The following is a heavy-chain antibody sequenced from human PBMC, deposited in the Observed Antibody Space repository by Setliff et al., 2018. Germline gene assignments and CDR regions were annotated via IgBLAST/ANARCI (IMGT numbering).Heavy chain of an antibody. CDR2: ISPYTGKT. D-gene: IGHD2-21*02. J-gene: IGHJ5*02. Sequence: ASVKVSCKASGYTFSDYIINWVRQAPGQGLEWVGWISPYTGKTYFAQKLQGRVTMTTDTSTATAYMELRSLRSDDTSIYYCAGTDAYCAGDCSISWGQGTLVTVSS. V-gene: IGHV1-18*01. CDR3: AGTDAYCAGDCSIS. CDR1: GYTFSDYI.